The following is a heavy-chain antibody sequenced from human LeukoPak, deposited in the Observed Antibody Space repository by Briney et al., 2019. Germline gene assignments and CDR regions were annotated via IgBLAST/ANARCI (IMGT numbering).Heavy chain of an antibody. J-gene: IGHJ3*02. D-gene: IGHD3-10*01. CDR1: GGSFSGYY. Sequence: SETLSLTCAVYGGSFSGYYWSWIRQPPGKGLEWIGEINHSGSTNYNPSLKSRVTISVDTSKNQFSLKLSSVTAADTAVYYCARRAPYYGSGSYRRAFDIWGQGTMVTVSS. CDR3: ARRAPYYGSGSYRRAFDI. CDR2: INHSGST. V-gene: IGHV4-34*01.